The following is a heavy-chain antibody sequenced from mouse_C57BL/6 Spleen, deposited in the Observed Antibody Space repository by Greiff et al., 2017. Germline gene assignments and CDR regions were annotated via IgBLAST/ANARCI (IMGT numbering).Heavy chain of an antibody. CDR2: IYPGDGDT. Sequence: QVQLQQSGPELVKPGASVKISCKASGYAFSSSWMNWVKQRPGKGLEWIGRIYPGDGDTNYNGKFKGKATLTADKSSSTAYMQLSSLTSEDSAVYFCARADDYGVAYWGQGTLVTVSA. D-gene: IGHD2-4*01. CDR3: ARADDYGVAY. CDR1: GYAFSSSW. J-gene: IGHJ3*01. V-gene: IGHV1-82*01.